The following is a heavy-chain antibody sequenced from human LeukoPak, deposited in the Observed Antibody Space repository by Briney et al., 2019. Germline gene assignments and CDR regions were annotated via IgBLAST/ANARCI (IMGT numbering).Heavy chain of an antibody. J-gene: IGHJ4*02. Sequence: GGSLRLSCAASGFTFSSYGMSWVRQAPGKGLEWVSAISGSGGSTYYADSVKGRFTISRDNSKNTLYLQMNSLRAEDTAVYYCAKASRLYDSSGYYSYFDYWGQGTLVTVSS. D-gene: IGHD3-22*01. CDR3: AKASRLYDSSGYYSYFDY. CDR1: GFTFSSYG. V-gene: IGHV3-23*01. CDR2: ISGSGGST.